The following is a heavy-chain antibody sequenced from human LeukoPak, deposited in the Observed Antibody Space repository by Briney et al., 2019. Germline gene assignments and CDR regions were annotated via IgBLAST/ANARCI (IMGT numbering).Heavy chain of an antibody. D-gene: IGHD5-12*01. CDR2: ISSSSSYI. Sequence: GGSLRLSCAASGFTFSSDSMNSVRQAPGKGLEWVSSISSSSSYIYYADSVKGRFTISRDNAKNSLYLQMNSLRAEDTAVYYCARGSGYYWFDPWGQGTLVTVSS. CDR3: ARGSGYYWFDP. CDR1: GFTFSSDS. V-gene: IGHV3-21*01. J-gene: IGHJ5*02.